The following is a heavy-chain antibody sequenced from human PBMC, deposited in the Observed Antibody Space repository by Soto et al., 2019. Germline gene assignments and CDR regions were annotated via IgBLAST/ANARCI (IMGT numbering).Heavy chain of an antibody. CDR2: ISAYNGNT. Sequence: RLDWMGWISAYNGNTNYAQKLQGRVTMTTDTSTSTAYMELRSLRSDDTAVYYCARGAGYCSGGSCYFLTPDAFDIWGQGTMVTV. V-gene: IGHV1-18*01. CDR3: ARGAGYCSGGSCYFLTPDAFDI. J-gene: IGHJ3*02. D-gene: IGHD2-15*01.